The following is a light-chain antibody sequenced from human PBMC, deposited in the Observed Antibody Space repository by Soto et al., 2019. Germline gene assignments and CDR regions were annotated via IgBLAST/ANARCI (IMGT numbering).Light chain of an antibody. CDR2: DAS. Sequence: IVMTQSPATLSASPGERATLSCRASQSVSRKLAWYQQKPGQAPTLLIFDASTRATGVPATFSGSGSGTDFTLTISGLQSEDFAVYYCQHYNNWPYTFGQGTKLEIK. V-gene: IGKV3-15*01. CDR1: QSVSRK. J-gene: IGKJ2*01. CDR3: QHYNNWPYT.